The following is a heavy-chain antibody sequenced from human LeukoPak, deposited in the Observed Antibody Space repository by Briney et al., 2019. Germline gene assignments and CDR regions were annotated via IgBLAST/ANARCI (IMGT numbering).Heavy chain of an antibody. CDR3: ASVIRGSPYDY. CDR2: ISYDGSNK. V-gene: IGHV3-30-3*01. Sequence: GGSLRLSCAASGFTFSSYAMHWVRQAPGKGLEWVAVISYDGSNKYYADSVKGRFTVSRDNARNSLYLQVNSLRAEDTAVYYCASVIRGSPYDYWGQGTLVTVSS. CDR1: GFTFSSYA. D-gene: IGHD3-10*01. J-gene: IGHJ4*02.